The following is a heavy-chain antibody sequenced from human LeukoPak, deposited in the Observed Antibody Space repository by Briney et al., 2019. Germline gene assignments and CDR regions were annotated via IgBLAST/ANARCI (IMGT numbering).Heavy chain of an antibody. Sequence: PGGSLRLSCAASGFTFSSYSMNWVRQAPGKGLEWVSSISSSSSYIYYADSVKGRFTISRDNAKNSLYLQMNSLRAEDTAVYYCASPASRDGYNLGYWGQGTLVTVSS. CDR3: ASPASRDGYNLGY. CDR1: GFTFSSYS. D-gene: IGHD5-24*01. J-gene: IGHJ4*02. V-gene: IGHV3-21*01. CDR2: ISSSSSYI.